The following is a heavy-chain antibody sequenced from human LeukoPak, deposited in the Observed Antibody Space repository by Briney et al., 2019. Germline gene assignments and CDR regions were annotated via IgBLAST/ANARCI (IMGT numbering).Heavy chain of an antibody. Sequence: QPGGSLRLSCAASGFTFRNYAMSWVRQAPGKGLEWVSGISASGGSTYYADSVTGRFTISRDSSKNTLYLQMNTLRAEDTAVYYCAKGFEISGNYYPFDPWGQGTLVTVSS. D-gene: IGHD3-10*01. CDR1: GFTFRNYA. CDR2: ISASGGST. J-gene: IGHJ5*02. CDR3: AKGFEISGNYYPFDP. V-gene: IGHV3-23*01.